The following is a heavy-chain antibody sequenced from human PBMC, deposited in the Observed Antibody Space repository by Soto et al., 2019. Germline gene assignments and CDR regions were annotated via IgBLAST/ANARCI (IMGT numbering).Heavy chain of an antibody. CDR2: IIPILGIA. CDR1: GGTFSSYT. J-gene: IGHJ4*02. Sequence: SVKVSCKASGGTFSSYTISWVRQAPGQGLEWMGRIIPILGIANYAQKFQGRVTITADKSTSTAYMELSSLRSEDTAVYYCARDLYYYDSSGYYLTGYSGQATLVTVSS. D-gene: IGHD3-22*01. V-gene: IGHV1-69*04. CDR3: ARDLYYYDSSGYYLTGY.